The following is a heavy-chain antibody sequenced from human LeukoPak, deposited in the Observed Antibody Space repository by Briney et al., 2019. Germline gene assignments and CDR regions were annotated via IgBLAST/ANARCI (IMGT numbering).Heavy chain of an antibody. Sequence: ASVKVSCKASGYTFTSYAMNWVRQAPGQGLEWMGWINTNTGNPTYAQGFTGRFVFSLDTSVSTAYLQISSLKAEDTAVYYCARGAVFSRWLQFDFDYWGQGTLVTVSS. CDR3: ARGAVFSRWLQFDFDY. CDR2: INTNTGNP. J-gene: IGHJ4*02. CDR1: GYTFTSYA. V-gene: IGHV7-4-1*02. D-gene: IGHD5-24*01.